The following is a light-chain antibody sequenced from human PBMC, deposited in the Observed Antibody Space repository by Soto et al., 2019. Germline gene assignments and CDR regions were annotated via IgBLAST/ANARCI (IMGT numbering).Light chain of an antibody. J-gene: IGKJ4*01. V-gene: IGKV3-11*01. CDR3: QQRSVWPLP. CDR1: QSVRNN. Sequence: IVMSQSPVTLSVSPGEGATLFCRASQSVRNNLAWYQQKPGLAPRLLIYDSSNRATGIPARFSGSGSGTDFSLIISSLEPEDFAVYYCQQRSVWPLPFGGGTKVDI. CDR2: DSS.